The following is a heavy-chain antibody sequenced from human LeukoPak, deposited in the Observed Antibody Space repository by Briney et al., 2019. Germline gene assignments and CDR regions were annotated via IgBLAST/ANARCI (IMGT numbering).Heavy chain of an antibody. J-gene: IGHJ4*02. D-gene: IGHD3-22*01. CDR1: GFTVSSNY. CDR2: IYRGGST. Sequence: GGSLRLSCAASGFTVSSNYMSWVRQAPGKGLEWVSVIYRGGSTYYADSVKGRYTISRHNSKNTLYLQMNSLRAEDTAMYYCARESGLLGDYWGQGTLVTVSS. CDR3: ARESGLLGDY. V-gene: IGHV3-53*04.